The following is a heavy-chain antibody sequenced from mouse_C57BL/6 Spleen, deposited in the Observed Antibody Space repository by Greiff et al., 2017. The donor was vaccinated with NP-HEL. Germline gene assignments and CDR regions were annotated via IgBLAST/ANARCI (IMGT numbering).Heavy chain of an antibody. CDR1: GYAFSSSW. Sequence: VQLQQSGPELVKPGASVKISCKASGYAFSSSWMNWVKQRPGKGLEWIGRIYPGDGDTNYNGKFKGKATLTADKSSSTAYMQLSSLTSEDSAVYFCARNDYPSYAMDYWGQGTSVTVSS. D-gene: IGHD2-4*01. CDR3: ARNDYPSYAMDY. V-gene: IGHV1-82*01. J-gene: IGHJ4*01. CDR2: IYPGDGDT.